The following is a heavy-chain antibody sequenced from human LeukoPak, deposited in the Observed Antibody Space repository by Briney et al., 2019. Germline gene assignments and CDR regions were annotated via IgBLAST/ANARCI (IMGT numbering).Heavy chain of an antibody. V-gene: IGHV4-59*01. Sequence: SETLSLTCAVYGGSFSGYYWSWIRQPPGKGLEWIGYIYYSGSTNYNPSLKSRVTISVDTSKNQFSLKLSSVTAADTAVYYCARGRRGYDFWSGYNWFDPWGQGTLVTVSS. CDR1: GGSFSGYY. D-gene: IGHD3-3*01. CDR3: ARGRRGYDFWSGYNWFDP. J-gene: IGHJ5*02. CDR2: IYYSGST.